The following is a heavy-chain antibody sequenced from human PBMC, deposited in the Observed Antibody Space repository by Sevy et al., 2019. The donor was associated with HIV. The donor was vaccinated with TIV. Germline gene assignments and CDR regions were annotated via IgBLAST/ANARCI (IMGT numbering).Heavy chain of an antibody. CDR3: ARGDYYGSQYYFDY. V-gene: IGHV3-21*01. CDR1: GFTFSNYF. D-gene: IGHD3-10*01. Sequence: GGSLRLSCAASGFTFSNYFINWVRQAPGKGLEWVSSISRGISYIFYADSVKGRLTISMDNAKNTLYLHMNSLRAEDTAVYYCARGDYYGSQYYFDYWGPGTLVTVSS. J-gene: IGHJ4*02. CDR2: ISRGISYI.